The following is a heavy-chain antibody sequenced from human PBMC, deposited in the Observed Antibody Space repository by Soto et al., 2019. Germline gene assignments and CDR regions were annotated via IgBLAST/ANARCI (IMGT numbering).Heavy chain of an antibody. CDR3: ARGGAASTYYDFWSGSGYGMDV. J-gene: IGHJ6*02. CDR2: IYYSGST. CDR1: CGSIISYY. Sequence: SGTLCRTSSVSCGSIISYYWSWIRQPPGEGLDCIGYIYYSGSTNYNPSLKSRVTISVDTSKNQFSLKLSSVTAADTAVYYCARGGAASTYYDFWSGSGYGMDVWGQGTTVTVSS. D-gene: IGHD3-3*01. V-gene: IGHV4-59*01.